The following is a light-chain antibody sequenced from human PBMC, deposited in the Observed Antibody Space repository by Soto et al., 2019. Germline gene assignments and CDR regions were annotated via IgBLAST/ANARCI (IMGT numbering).Light chain of an antibody. J-gene: IGKJ5*01. CDR2: AAS. CDR3: QQSYTTPIT. CDR1: QSISDR. V-gene: IGKV1-12*01. Sequence: DIQMXQSPSPLSASVGDRVTITCRASQSISDRLAWYQQKPGKSPKLLIYAASSLQSVVPSRFSGSGSGTDFTLTISSLQPEDFATYYCQQSYTTPITFGQGTRLEI.